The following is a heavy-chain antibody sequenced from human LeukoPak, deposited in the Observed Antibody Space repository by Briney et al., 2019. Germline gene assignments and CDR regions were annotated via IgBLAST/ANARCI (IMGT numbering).Heavy chain of an antibody. D-gene: IGHD2-2*01. J-gene: IGHJ4*01. V-gene: IGHV3-30*04. CDR3: ARDLTPGAPDYFDY. Sequence: PGWSLTLSCAASGFTVGSYAMHWVRQPPGKGLEWVAVIAHDETNRFYADSVKRRFTISRDNSMPTLYLRMDTLRPGDTAVYFCARDLTPGAPDYFDYWSQGTLVTVSS. CDR2: IAHDETNR. CDR1: GFTVGSYA.